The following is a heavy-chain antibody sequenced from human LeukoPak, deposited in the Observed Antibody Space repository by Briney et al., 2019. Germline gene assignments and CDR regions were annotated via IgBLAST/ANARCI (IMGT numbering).Heavy chain of an antibody. Sequence: ASVKVSCKASGYTFTGYYMHWVRQAPGQGLEWMGWINPNSGGTNYAQKFQGRVTMTRDTSISTAYMELSRLRSDDTAVYYCARVANYDGDDAFDIWGQGTMVTVSS. CDR2: INPNSGGT. D-gene: IGHD4-23*01. CDR3: ARVANYDGDDAFDI. V-gene: IGHV1-2*02. J-gene: IGHJ3*02. CDR1: GYTFTGYY.